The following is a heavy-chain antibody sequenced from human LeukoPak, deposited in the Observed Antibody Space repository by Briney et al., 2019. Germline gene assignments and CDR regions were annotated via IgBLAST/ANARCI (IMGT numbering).Heavy chain of an antibody. V-gene: IGHV3-23*01. J-gene: IGHJ6*03. Sequence: GGSLRLSCAASGFTFSSYAMSWVRQAPGKGLEWVSAISGSGGSTYYADSVKGRFTISRDNSKKTLYLQMNSLRAEDTAVYYCAKDGDSRGYYYYYYYMDVWGKGTTVTISS. CDR3: AKDGDSRGYYYYYYYMDV. CDR2: ISGSGGST. D-gene: IGHD3-22*01. CDR1: GFTFSSYA.